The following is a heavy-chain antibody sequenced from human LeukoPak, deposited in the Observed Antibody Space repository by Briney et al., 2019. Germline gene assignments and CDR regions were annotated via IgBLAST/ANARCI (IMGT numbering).Heavy chain of an antibody. CDR1: GYTFTGYF. CDR2: INTNTGNP. J-gene: IGHJ6*03. D-gene: IGHD4-23*01. CDR3: ARGSRVNYYYMDV. V-gene: IGHV7-4-1*02. Sequence: ASVKVSCKASGYTFTGYFMHWVRQAPGQGLEWMGWINTNTGNPTYAQGFTGRFVFSLDTSVSTAYLHISSLKAEDTAVYYCARGSRVNYYYMDVWGKGTTVTVSS.